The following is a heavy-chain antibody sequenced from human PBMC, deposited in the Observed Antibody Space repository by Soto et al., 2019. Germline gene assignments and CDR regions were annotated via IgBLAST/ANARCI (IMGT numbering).Heavy chain of an antibody. D-gene: IGHD2-21*01. CDR1: GVTFSTSG. V-gene: IGHV1-69*01. Sequence: QVQLVQSGAEVEKPGSSLKVSCKTSGVTFSTSGISWVRQGPGQGLEWMGGIIPLFGTPKYARKFQGKVSITADDSATTTYMELSGLSADDTAIYSCARVSPSICGGGNCYRLDSYFDSWGQGSQVVVSS. CDR2: IIPLFGTP. CDR3: ARVSPSICGGGNCYRLDSYFDS. J-gene: IGHJ4*03.